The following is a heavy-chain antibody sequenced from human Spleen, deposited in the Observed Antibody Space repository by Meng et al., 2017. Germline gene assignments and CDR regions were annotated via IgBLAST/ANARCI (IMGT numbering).Heavy chain of an antibody. CDR1: GGSISSGDYY. CDR2: IYYSGST. V-gene: IGHV4-30-4*01. Sequence: QVQLQESGPGLVKPSQTLSLTCTVSGGSISSGDYYWSWIRQPPGKGLEWIGYIYYSGSTYYNPSLKSRVTISVDTSKNQFSLKLSSVTAADTAVYFCARVGGCSGGSYSHRLFDNWGQGTLVTVSS. J-gene: IGHJ4*02. CDR3: ARVGGCSGGSYSHRLFDN. D-gene: IGHD2-15*01.